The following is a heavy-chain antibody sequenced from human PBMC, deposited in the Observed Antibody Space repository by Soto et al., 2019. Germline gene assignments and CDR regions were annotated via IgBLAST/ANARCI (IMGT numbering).Heavy chain of an antibody. CDR3: AASCVGCGGFNYYGMDV. CDR2: IYYSGTT. J-gene: IGHJ6*02. CDR1: GASISSGGYY. Sequence: QVQLQESGPGLVKPSQTLSLTCSVSGASISSGGYYWNWIRQHPGKGLEWIGCIYYSGTTYYNPSLKSRVTISVDTSKNQFSLKLSSVTAADTAVYYCAASCVGCGGFNYYGMDVWGQGTTVTVSS. D-gene: IGHD2-21*01. V-gene: IGHV4-31*03.